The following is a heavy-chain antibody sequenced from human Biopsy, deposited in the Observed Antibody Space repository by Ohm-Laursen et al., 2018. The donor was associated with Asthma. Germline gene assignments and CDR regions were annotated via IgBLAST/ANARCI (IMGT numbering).Heavy chain of an antibody. CDR1: GGTFNTYV. CDR3: ARKAGSCISRTCYSLDF. J-gene: IGHJ4*02. Sequence: SVTASCKSLGGTFNTYVIGWVRQAPGQGIEWMGGINSVFGTTTYPQKFQNRVTITADDSTSTVYMELGSLRSEDTAVYYCARKAGSCISRTCYSLDFWGQGTLVTVSS. CDR2: INSVFGTT. V-gene: IGHV1-69*13. D-gene: IGHD2-2*01.